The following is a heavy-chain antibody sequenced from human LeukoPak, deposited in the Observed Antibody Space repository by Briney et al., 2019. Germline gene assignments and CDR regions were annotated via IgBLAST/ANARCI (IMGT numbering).Heavy chain of an antibody. CDR2: FDPEDGET. J-gene: IGHJ4*02. CDR1: GGTFSSYA. V-gene: IGHV1-24*01. D-gene: IGHD1-26*01. CDR3: ATEYTIVGATTFDY. Sequence: RASVKVSCKASGGTFSSYAISWVRQAPGQGLEWMGGFDPEDGETIYAQKFQGRVTMTEDTSTDTAYMELSSLRSEDMAVYYCATEYTIVGATTFDYWGQGTLVTVSS.